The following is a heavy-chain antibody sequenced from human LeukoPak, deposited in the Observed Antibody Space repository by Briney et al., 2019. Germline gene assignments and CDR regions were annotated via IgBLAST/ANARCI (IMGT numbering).Heavy chain of an antibody. Sequence: GESLKISCKASGYTFTTYWIAWVRQMPGKGLEWMGIIYPGDSHTVYGPSFQGQVTMSADKSISTAYLQWSSLKASDTAMYYCAISTTTVTRFDYWGQGTLVTVSS. CDR2: IYPGDSHT. D-gene: IGHD4-17*01. V-gene: IGHV5-51*01. J-gene: IGHJ4*02. CDR3: AISTTTVTRFDY. CDR1: GYTFTTYW.